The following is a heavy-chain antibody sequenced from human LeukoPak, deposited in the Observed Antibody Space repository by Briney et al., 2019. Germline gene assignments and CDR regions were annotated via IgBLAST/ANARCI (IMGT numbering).Heavy chain of an antibody. J-gene: IGHJ4*02. CDR2: ISYDGSNK. CDR3: VRDPTAVSNQPQYSFDS. Sequence: GRSLRLSCAVSGFTFSSHAMHWVRQAPGKGLEWVAVISYDGSNKYYADSMKGRFTISRDNSKNTLFLQMDSLRPDDTAVYYCVRDPTAVSNQPQYSFDSWGQGTLVIVSS. V-gene: IGHV3-30*04. D-gene: IGHD4-17*01. CDR1: GFTFSSHA.